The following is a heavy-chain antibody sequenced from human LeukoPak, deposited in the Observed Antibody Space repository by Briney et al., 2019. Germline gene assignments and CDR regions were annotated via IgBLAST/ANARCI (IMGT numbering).Heavy chain of an antibody. D-gene: IGHD6-19*01. J-gene: IGHJ6*03. CDR3: ARGLIAVAGTVYYYYYMDV. CDR1: GGSISSYY. CDR2: IYTSGST. V-gene: IGHV4-4*07. Sequence: SETLSLTCTVSGGSISSYYWSWIRQPAGTALEWIGRIYTSGSTNYNPSLKSRVTMSVDTSKNQFSLKLSSVTAADTAVYYCARGLIAVAGTVYYYYYMDVWGKGTTVTISS.